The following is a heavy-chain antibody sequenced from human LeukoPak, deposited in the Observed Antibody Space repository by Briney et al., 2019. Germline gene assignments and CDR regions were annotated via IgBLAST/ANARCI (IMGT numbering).Heavy chain of an antibody. CDR2: IYTSGST. V-gene: IGHV4-4*07. CDR1: GGSISSYY. J-gene: IGHJ5*02. D-gene: IGHD3-16*01. Sequence: SETLSLTCTVSGGSISSYYWSWIRQPAGKGLEWIGRIYTSGSTNYNPSLKSRITMSVDTSRNQFSLRLTSVTAADTAVYYCARGDYYDGGGRNWFDPWGQGTLVTVSS. CDR3: ARGDYYDGGGRNWFDP.